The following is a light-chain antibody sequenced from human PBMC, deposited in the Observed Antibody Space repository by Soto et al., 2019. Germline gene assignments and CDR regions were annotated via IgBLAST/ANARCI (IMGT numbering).Light chain of an antibody. Sequence: DIQMTQSPSSLSASIGDRDTITCRASQDISNFLAWYQQKPGKAPKLLIYAASSLQPGAPSRFSGSGSGTDFTLTISSLQPEDVATYYCQPYNRAPRTFRQGTELEIK. CDR2: AAS. V-gene: IGKV1-27*01. CDR1: QDISNF. J-gene: IGKJ1*01. CDR3: QPYNRAPRT.